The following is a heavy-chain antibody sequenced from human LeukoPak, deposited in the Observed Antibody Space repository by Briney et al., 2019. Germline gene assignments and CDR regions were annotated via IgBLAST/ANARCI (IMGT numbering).Heavy chain of an antibody. D-gene: IGHD6-19*01. V-gene: IGHV3-23*01. Sequence: PGGSLRLSCAASGFTFSSYAIYWVRQAPGKGLEWVSGISGSGGITYFADPVKGRFTISRDNSKNTVYLQMNSLRAEDTAVYYCAKTTTGCSSGRYPGWPVDYWGQGTLVTVSS. CDR1: GFTFSSYA. CDR3: AKTTTGCSSGRYPGWPVDY. CDR2: ISGSGGIT. J-gene: IGHJ4*02.